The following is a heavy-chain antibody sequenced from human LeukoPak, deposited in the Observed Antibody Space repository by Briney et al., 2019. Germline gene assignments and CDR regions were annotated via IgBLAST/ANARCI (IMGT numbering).Heavy chain of an antibody. D-gene: IGHD6-13*01. V-gene: IGHV3-53*01. CDR3: ASHSSSWYGFDY. CDR2: IYSGGST. CDR1: GFTFSSYS. Sequence: GGSLRLSCAASGFTFSSYSMNWVRQAPGKGLEWVSVIYSGGSTYYADSVKGRFTISRDNSKNTLYLQMNSLRAEDTAVYYCASHSSSWYGFDYWGQGTLVTVSS. J-gene: IGHJ4*02.